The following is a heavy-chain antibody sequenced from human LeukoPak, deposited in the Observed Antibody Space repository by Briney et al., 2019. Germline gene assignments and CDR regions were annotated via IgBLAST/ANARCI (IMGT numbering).Heavy chain of an antibody. J-gene: IGHJ4*02. CDR3: TRVDWFKLDY. D-gene: IGHD3-9*01. CDR2: INQDGSEK. V-gene: IGHV3-7*02. Sequence: PGGSLRLSCAASGFTFSIYWMTWVRQAPGRGLEWVAHINQDGSEKYYVDSVKGRFTFSRDNAKSSLYLQMNSLRAEDTAVYYCTRVDWFKLDYWGQGILVTVSS. CDR1: GFTFSIYW.